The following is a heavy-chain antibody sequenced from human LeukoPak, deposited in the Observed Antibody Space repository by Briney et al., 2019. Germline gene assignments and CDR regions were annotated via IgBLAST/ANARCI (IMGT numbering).Heavy chain of an antibody. D-gene: IGHD2-2*01. Sequence: GASVKVSCTASGYTFTSYDINWVRQATGQGLEWMGWMSPNSGNTGYAQKFQGRVTMTRNTSISTAYMELSSLRSEDTAVYYCARGVGYCSSTSCYDWFDPWGQGTLVTVSS. J-gene: IGHJ5*02. CDR3: ARGVGYCSSTSCYDWFDP. V-gene: IGHV1-8*01. CDR1: GYTFTSYD. CDR2: MSPNSGNT.